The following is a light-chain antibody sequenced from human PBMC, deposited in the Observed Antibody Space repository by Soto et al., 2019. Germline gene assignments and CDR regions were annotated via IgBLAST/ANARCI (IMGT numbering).Light chain of an antibody. J-gene: IGKJ1*01. CDR3: HQYNDWPQT. CDR1: RSVSSS. CDR2: GAS. Sequence: IVMTQSPGTLSVSPGEGATLSCRASRSVSSSLAWYQQKPGQAPRLLIFGASTRAAGIPARFSGSGSGTEVSITISSRQYVDFSVYYCHQYNDWPQTFGQGTKVEIK. V-gene: IGKV3-15*01.